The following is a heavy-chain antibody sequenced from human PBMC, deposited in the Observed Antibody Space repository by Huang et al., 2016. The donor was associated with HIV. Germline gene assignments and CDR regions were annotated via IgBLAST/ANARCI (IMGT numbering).Heavy chain of an antibody. Sequence: EVQLLESGGGLVQPGGSLRLSCAASGFTFNSYAMSWVRQAPGKGLELVSAISGRGCNTDYADSVKGRFTISRDNSKNTLFLQMSGLRAEDTAVYYCSRDDFWSGYSDYYGLDVWGQGTTVAVSS. CDR2: ISGRGCNT. D-gene: IGHD3-3*01. CDR3: SRDDFWSGYSDYYGLDV. CDR1: GFTFNSYA. V-gene: IGHV3-23*01. J-gene: IGHJ6*02.